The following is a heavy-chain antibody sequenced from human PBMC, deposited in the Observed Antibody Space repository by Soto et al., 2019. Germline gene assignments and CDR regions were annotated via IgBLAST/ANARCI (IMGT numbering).Heavy chain of an antibody. CDR2: ISGSGGST. D-gene: IGHD4-17*01. J-gene: IGHJ3*02. CDR1: GFTFSSYA. Sequence: GGSLRLSCAASGFTFSSYAMSWVRQAPGKGLEWVSAISGSGGSTYYADSVKGRFTISRDNSKNTLYLQMNSLRAEDTAVYYCAKVPYPNYGDYVWEGAFDIWGQGTMVTVSS. V-gene: IGHV3-23*01. CDR3: AKVPYPNYGDYVWEGAFDI.